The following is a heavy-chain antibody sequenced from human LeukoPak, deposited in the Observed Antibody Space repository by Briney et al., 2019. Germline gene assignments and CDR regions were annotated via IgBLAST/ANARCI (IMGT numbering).Heavy chain of an antibody. V-gene: IGHV4-34*01. Sequence: SSETLSLTCAVYGGSFSGYYWSWIRQPPGKGLEWIGEINHSGSTNYNPSLKSRVTISVDTSKNQFSLKLRSVTAADTAVYYCARGYNWGSPTRNFYFLDVWGKGTTVTVSS. J-gene: IGHJ6*03. CDR1: GGSFSGYY. D-gene: IGHD7-27*01. CDR3: ARGYNWGSPTRNFYFLDV. CDR2: INHSGST.